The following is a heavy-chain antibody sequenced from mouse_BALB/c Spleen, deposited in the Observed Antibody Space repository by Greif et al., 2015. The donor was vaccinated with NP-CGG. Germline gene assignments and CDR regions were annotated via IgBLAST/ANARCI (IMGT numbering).Heavy chain of an antibody. CDR3: AGITTVVDYYAMDY. CDR2: INPYNDGT. D-gene: IGHD1-1*01. Sequence: EVKLVESGPELVKPGASVKMSCKASGYTFTSYVMHWVKQKPGQGLEWIGYINPYNDGTKYNEKFKGKATLTSDKSSSTAYMELSSLTSEDSAVCYCAGITTVVDYYAMDYWGQGTSVTVSS. V-gene: IGHV1-14*01. CDR1: GYTFTSYV. J-gene: IGHJ4*01.